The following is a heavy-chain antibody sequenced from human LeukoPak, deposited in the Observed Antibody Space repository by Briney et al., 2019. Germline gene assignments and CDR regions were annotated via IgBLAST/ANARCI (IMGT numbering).Heavy chain of an antibody. V-gene: IGHV3-30*02. Sequence: GGSLRLSCAASGFTFSSYGMHWVRQAPGKGLEWVAFIRYDGSNKYYADSVKGRFTISRDNSKNTLYLQMNSLRAEDTAVYYCANGATIGTYFDYWGQGTLVTVSS. D-gene: IGHD1-26*01. J-gene: IGHJ4*02. CDR2: IRYDGSNK. CDR3: ANGATIGTYFDY. CDR1: GFTFSSYG.